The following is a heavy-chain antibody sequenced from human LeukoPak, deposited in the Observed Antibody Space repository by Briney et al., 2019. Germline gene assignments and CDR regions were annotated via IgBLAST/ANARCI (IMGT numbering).Heavy chain of an antibody. V-gene: IGHV3-23*01. CDR1: EFTFSTYG. J-gene: IGHJ4*02. CDR2: ISGSGGST. D-gene: IGHD1-26*01. CDR3: ASSIVPGTSPFDY. Sequence: PGGSLRLSCAASEFTFSTYGMSWVRQAPGKGPEWVSSISGSGGSTQYADSVQGRFAISRDNSKNTLYLQMNSLRAEDTAVYYCASSIVPGTSPFDYWGQGTLVTVSS.